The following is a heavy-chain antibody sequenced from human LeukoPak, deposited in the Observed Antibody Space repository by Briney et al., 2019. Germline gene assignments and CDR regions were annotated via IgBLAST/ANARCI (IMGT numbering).Heavy chain of an antibody. Sequence: RASVKVSCKASGYTFTSYDINWVRQATGQGLEWMGWMNPNSGNTGYAQKFQGRVTITRNTSISTAYMELSSLRSEDTAVYYCARAYSSSWYDYWGQGTLVTVSS. J-gene: IGHJ4*02. CDR1: GYTFTSYD. CDR3: ARAYSSSWYDY. D-gene: IGHD6-13*01. CDR2: MNPNSGNT. V-gene: IGHV1-8*03.